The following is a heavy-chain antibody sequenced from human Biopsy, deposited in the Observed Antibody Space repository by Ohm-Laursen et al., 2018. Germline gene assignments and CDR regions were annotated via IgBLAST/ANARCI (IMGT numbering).Heavy chain of an antibody. J-gene: IGHJ6*02. CDR3: ARATNSTGWPYYYFYGMDV. CDR2: IYYSGST. V-gene: IGHV4-59*01. D-gene: IGHD2/OR15-2a*01. CDR1: GGSISSDY. Sequence: GTLSLTCTVSGGSISSDYWSWIRQTPGKGLEWIGYIYYSGSTNYNPSLKSRVTISVDTSKNQFSLRLNSVTAADTAVYYCARATNSTGWPYYYFYGMDVWGQGTTVAVSS.